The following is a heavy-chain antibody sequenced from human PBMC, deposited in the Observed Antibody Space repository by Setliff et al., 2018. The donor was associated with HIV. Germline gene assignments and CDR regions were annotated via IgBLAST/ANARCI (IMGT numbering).Heavy chain of an antibody. CDR1: GTTFSTYL. D-gene: IGHD2-2*01. CDR2: INPSGGTT. V-gene: IGHV1-46*01. CDR3: ARERRVDIAVVPAAKGTFDY. J-gene: IGHJ4*02. Sequence: ASVKVSCKASGTTFSTYLFTWVRQAPGQGLEWMGIINPSGGTTRYAQKFQGRVTMTSDTSTSTVYIELSSLMSEDTAVYFCARERRVDIAVVPAAKGTFDYWGQGTLVTVSS.